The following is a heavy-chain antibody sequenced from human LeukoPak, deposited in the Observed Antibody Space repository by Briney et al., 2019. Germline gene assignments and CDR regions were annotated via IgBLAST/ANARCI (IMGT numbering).Heavy chain of an antibody. CDR1: GYTFTSYD. CDR3: ARPTRRITIFGVVIPTHAFDI. Sequence: ASVKVSCKASGYTFTSYDINWVRQATGQGLEWMGWMNPNSGNTGYAQKFQGRVTMTRNTSISTPYMELSSLRSEDTAVYYCARPTRRITIFGVVIPTHAFDIWGQGTMVTVSS. D-gene: IGHD3-3*01. J-gene: IGHJ3*02. CDR2: MNPNSGNT. V-gene: IGHV1-8*01.